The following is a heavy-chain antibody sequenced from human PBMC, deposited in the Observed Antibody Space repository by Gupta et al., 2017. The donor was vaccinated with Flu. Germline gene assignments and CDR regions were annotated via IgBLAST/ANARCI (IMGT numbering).Heavy chain of an antibody. D-gene: IGHD1-1*01. CDR3: SRARNWSVSYFDL. CDR2: IDYSGST. CDR1: GGPISRYY. V-gene: IGHV4-59*01. J-gene: IGHJ2*01. Sequence: QVQLQESGPGLVKPSATLSLTCTAPGGPISRYYWSWIRQPPGKGLEWIGYIDYSGSTNYNPSLKSRVTISVDTSKKQFSLKLSSVTAADTAVYYCSRARNWSVSYFDLWGRGTLVTVSS.